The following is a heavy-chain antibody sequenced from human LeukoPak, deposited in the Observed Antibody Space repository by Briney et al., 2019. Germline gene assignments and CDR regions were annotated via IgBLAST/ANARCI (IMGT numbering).Heavy chain of an antibody. D-gene: IGHD2-15*01. CDR3: ARDQLDLLSGFDY. V-gene: IGHV1-2*02. Sequence: ASVKVSCKASGYTFTGYYMHWVRQAPGQGLEWMGWINPNSGGTNYAQKFQGRVTMTRDTSISTAYMELSRLRSDDTAVYYCARDQLDLLSGFDYWGQGTLVTVTS. CDR1: GYTFTGYY. J-gene: IGHJ4*02. CDR2: INPNSGGT.